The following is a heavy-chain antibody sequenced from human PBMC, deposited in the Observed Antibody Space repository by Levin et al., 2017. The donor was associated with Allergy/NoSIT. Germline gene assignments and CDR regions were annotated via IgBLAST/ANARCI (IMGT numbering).Heavy chain of an antibody. CDR3: ARVAGYSYGYYFDY. V-gene: IGHV4-30-2*01. D-gene: IGHD5-18*01. Sequence: LRLSCAVSGGSFSSGGYSWSWIRQPPGKGLEWIGNIYLSGSTNDNPSLKSRVTMSVDRSKNQFSLKLSYVTAADTAVYYCARVAGYSYGYYFDYWGPGTLVTVSS. CDR2: IYLSGST. CDR1: GGSFSSGGYS. J-gene: IGHJ4*02.